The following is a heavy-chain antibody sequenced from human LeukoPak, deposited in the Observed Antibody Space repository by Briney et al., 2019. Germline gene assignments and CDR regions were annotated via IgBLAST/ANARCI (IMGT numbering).Heavy chain of an antibody. V-gene: IGHV4-38-2*01. CDR3: ARLEPSGVVKD. J-gene: IGHJ4*02. CDR2: IHHSGST. Sequence: SETLSLTCAVSGYSISSGYHWGWIRQPPGRGLEWIANIHHSGSTSYNPSLKSRVTTSADTSKNRFSLRLSSVTAADTAVYYCARLEPSGVVKDWGQGTLVTVSS. D-gene: IGHD3-3*01. CDR1: GYSISSGYH.